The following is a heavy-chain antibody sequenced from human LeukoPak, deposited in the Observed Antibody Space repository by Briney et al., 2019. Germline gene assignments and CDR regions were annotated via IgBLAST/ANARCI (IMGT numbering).Heavy chain of an antibody. CDR2: ISGSGGST. CDR1: GFTFSSYA. CDR3: AKDPKDYDFWSGPNWFDP. V-gene: IGHV3-23*01. Sequence: GGSLRLSCAASGFTFSSYAMSWVRQAPGKGLEWVSAISGSGGSTYYADSVKGRFTISRDNSKNTLYLQMNSLRAEDTAVYYCAKDPKDYDFWSGPNWFDPWGQGTLVTVSS. D-gene: IGHD3-3*01. J-gene: IGHJ5*02.